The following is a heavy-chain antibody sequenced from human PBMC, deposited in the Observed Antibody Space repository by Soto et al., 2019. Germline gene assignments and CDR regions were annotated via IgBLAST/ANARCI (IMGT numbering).Heavy chain of an antibody. CDR3: ARDNPYTNSCGNWFDP. V-gene: IGHV1-69*01. J-gene: IGHJ5*02. CDR1: GGTFSNYA. CDR2: IIPVFGTA. Sequence: QVRLVQSGAEVKKPGSSVKVSCKASGGTFSNYAITWLRLAPGQGLEWLGGIIPVFGTANYAQKFQGRVTITADESTSTAYMELNRLRSEDTAVYYCARDNPYTNSCGNWFDPWGQGNLVIVS. D-gene: IGHD6-13*01.